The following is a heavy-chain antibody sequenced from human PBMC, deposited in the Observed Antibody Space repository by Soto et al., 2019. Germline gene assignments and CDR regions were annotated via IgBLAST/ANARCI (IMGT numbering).Heavy chain of an antibody. CDR3: AKGHVLRFLEWLLGNYFDY. CDR2: ISGSGGST. CDR1: GFTFSSYA. V-gene: IGHV3-23*01. J-gene: IGHJ4*02. Sequence: EVQLLESGGGLVQPGVSLRLSCAASGFTFSSYAMSLVLQAPGKGLEWVSAISGSGGSTYYADSVKGRFTISRDNSKNTLYLQMNSLRADDTAVYYCAKGHVLRFLEWLLGNYFDYWGQGTLVTVSS. D-gene: IGHD3-3*01.